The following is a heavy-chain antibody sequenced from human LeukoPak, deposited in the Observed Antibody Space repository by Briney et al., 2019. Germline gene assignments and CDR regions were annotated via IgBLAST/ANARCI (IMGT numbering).Heavy chain of an antibody. D-gene: IGHD3-22*01. CDR2: ISGSGGST. V-gene: IGHV3-23*01. CDR1: GFTFSSYA. J-gene: IGHJ4*02. Sequence: GGSLRLSCAASGFTFSSYAMSWVRQAPGKGLEWVSAISGSGGSTYYADSVKGRFTISRDNSKNTLYLQMNSLRAEDTAVYYCAKTKTGSNYYDSSGYYDYWGQGTLVTVSS. CDR3: AKTKTGSNYYDSSGYYDY.